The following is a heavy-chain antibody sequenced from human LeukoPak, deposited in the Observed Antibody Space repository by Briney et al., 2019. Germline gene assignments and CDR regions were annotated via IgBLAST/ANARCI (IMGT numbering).Heavy chain of an antibody. Sequence: GGSPRLSCAASGFTFSSYEMNWVRQAPGKGLEWVSYISSSGSTVYYADSVKGRFTISRDNARNSLYLQMNSLRAEDTAVYYCAELGITMIGGVWGKGTTVTISS. J-gene: IGHJ6*04. CDR3: AELGITMIGGV. CDR2: ISSSGSTV. D-gene: IGHD3-10*02. V-gene: IGHV3-48*03. CDR1: GFTFSSYE.